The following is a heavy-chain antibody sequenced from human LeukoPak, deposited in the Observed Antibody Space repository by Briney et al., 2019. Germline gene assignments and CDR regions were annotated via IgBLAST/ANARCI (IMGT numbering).Heavy chain of an antibody. Sequence: GGSLRLSCAASGFTFSSYWMNWARQAPGKGLEWVASINHNGNVNYYVDSVKGRSTISRDNAKDSLYLQMSNLRAEDTAVYFCARGGGLDVWGQGATVTVSS. D-gene: IGHD3-16*01. CDR2: INHNGNVN. J-gene: IGHJ6*02. CDR3: ARGGGLDV. CDR1: GFTFSSYW. V-gene: IGHV3-7*03.